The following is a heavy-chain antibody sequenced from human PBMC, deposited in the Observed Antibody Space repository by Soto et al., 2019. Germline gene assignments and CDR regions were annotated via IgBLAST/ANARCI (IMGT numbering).Heavy chain of an antibody. CDR1: GGSIRSGGYY. CDR3: AREVSGSSYEQWSPRGFDP. V-gene: IGHV4-31*03. CDR2: IYYSGNT. Sequence: PSETLSLTCTVSGGSIRSGGYYWSWVRQNPRKGLEWIGNIYYSGNTYYNPSLKSRLTISVGTSKNQFSLKLSSVTAADTAVYYCAREVSGSSYEQWSPRGFDPWGQGTLVTVSS. J-gene: IGHJ5*02. D-gene: IGHD6-19*01.